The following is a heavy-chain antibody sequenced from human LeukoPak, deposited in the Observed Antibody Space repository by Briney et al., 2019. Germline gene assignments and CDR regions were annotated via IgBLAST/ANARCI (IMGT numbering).Heavy chain of an antibody. CDR3: ARVRYTSGLYYFES. CDR1: GYTFISSG. J-gene: IGHJ4*02. D-gene: IGHD6-19*01. Sequence: ALVKVSCKASGYTFISSGISWVQQAPGQGLEWMGWINSNTGNPTYAQGLTGRFVFFWDTSVSTAYLQISSLKAEDTAVYYCARVRYTSGLYYFESWGQGTLVTVSS. CDR2: INSNTGNP. V-gene: IGHV7-4-1*02.